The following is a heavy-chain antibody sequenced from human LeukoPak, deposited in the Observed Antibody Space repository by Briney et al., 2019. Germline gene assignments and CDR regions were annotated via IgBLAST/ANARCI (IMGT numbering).Heavy chain of an antibody. J-gene: IGHJ5*02. CDR3: ARARYVDGWFDP. V-gene: IGHV4-34*01. D-gene: IGHD1-1*01. CDR2: INHSGST. Sequence: PSETLSLTCAVYGGSFSGYYWSWIRQPPGKGLEWIGEINHSGSTYYNPSLKSRVTISVDTSKNQFSLKLSSVTAADTAVYYCARARYVDGWFDPWGQGTLVTVSS. CDR1: GGSFSGYY.